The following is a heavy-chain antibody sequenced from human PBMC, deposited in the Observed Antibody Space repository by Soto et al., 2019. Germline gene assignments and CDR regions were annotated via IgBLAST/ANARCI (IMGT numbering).Heavy chain of an antibody. Sequence: SVKVSCKASGGTFSSYAISWVRQAPGQGLEWMGGIIPIFGTANYAQKFQGRVTITADESTSTAYMELSSLRSEDTVVYYCARYLGAKPDTGTVTPYYYYGMDVWGQGTTVTVSS. D-gene: IGHD5-18*01. CDR3: ARYLGAKPDTGTVTPYYYYGMDV. J-gene: IGHJ6*02. V-gene: IGHV1-69*13. CDR2: IIPIFGTA. CDR1: GGTFSSYA.